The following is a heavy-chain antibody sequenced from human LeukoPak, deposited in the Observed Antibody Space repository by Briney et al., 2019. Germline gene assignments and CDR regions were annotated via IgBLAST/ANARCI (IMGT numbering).Heavy chain of an antibody. CDR2: IYYSGST. CDR1: GGSISSGDYY. J-gene: IGHJ4*02. CDR3: ARTTSKYSYSIDY. D-gene: IGHD5-18*01. V-gene: IGHV4-30-4*01. Sequence: SETLSLTCTVSGGSISSGDYYWSWIRQPPGKGLEWIGYIYYSGSTYYNPSLKSRVTISVDTSKNQFSLKLSSVTAADAAVYYCARTTSKYSYSIDYWGQGTLVTVSS.